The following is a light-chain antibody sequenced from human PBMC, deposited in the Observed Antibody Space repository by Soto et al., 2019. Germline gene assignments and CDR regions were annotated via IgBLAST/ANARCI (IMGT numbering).Light chain of an antibody. V-gene: IGLV2-14*03. Sequence: QSALTQPASVSGSPGQSITLSCTGTSSDVGGYNYVSWYQQHPGHAPKLMIYDVSNRPSGVSNRFSGSKSGNPASLTISGLQAEDEADYYCSSYTSSSSYVFGTGTKLTVL. J-gene: IGLJ1*01. CDR1: SSDVGGYNY. CDR3: SSYTSSSSYV. CDR2: DVS.